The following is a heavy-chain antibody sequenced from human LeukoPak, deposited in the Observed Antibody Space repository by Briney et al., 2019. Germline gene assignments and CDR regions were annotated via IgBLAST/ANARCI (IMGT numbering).Heavy chain of an antibody. CDR3: ARGDELRYFDWLSNFDY. CDR2: IKQDGSEK. J-gene: IGHJ4*02. D-gene: IGHD3-9*01. V-gene: IGHV3-7*01. CDR1: GFTFSSYW. Sequence: GGSLRLSCAASGFTFSSYWMSWVRQAQGKGLEWVANIKQDGSEKYYVDSVKGRFTISRDNAKNSLYLQMNSLRAEDTAVYYCARGDELRYFDWLSNFDYWGQGTLVTVSS.